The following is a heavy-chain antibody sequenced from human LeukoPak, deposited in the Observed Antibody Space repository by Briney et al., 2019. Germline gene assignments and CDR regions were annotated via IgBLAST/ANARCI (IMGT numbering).Heavy chain of an antibody. V-gene: IGHV4-4*07. CDR3: ARRRLGEFFDY. Sequence: SETLSLTCTVSGGSISSYYWSWIRQPAGTALEWIGRIYTSGTITYNPSLKSRVTMSVDTSKNQFSLKLSSVTAADTAVYYCARRRLGEFFDYWGQGALVTVSS. J-gene: IGHJ4*02. CDR2: IYTSGTI. CDR1: GGSISSYY. D-gene: IGHD3-16*01.